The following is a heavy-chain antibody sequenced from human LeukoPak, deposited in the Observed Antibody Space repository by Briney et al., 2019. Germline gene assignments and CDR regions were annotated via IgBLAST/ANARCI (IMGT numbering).Heavy chain of an antibody. D-gene: IGHD3-22*01. Sequence: ASVKVSCKASGYTFTGYYMHWVRQAPGQGLEWMGWINPNSGGTNYAQKFQGRVTMTRDTSISTAYVELSRLRSDDTAVYYCARPYYYDSSGSFDYWGQGTLVTVSS. V-gene: IGHV1-2*02. CDR1: GYTFTGYY. CDR2: INPNSGGT. CDR3: ARPYYYDSSGSFDY. J-gene: IGHJ4*02.